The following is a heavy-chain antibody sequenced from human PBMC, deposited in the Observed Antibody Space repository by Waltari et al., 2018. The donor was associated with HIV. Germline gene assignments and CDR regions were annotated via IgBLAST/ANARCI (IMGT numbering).Heavy chain of an antibody. CDR2: ISAYNGNT. CDR1: GYTFTSYG. J-gene: IGHJ5*02. D-gene: IGHD2-2*02. V-gene: IGHV1-18*01. CDR3: ARVDYCSSTSCYTPGANWFDP. Sequence: QVQLVQSGAEVKKPGASVKVSCKASGYTFTSYGISWVRQAPGPGLEWMGWISAYNGNTNYAQKLQGRVTMTTDTSTSTAYMELRSLRSDDTAVYYCARVDYCSSTSCYTPGANWFDPWGQGTLVTVSS.